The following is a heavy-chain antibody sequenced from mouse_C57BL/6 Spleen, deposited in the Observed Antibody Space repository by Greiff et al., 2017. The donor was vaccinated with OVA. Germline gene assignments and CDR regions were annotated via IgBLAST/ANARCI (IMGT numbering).Heavy chain of an antibody. CDR1: GYTFTDYN. CDR2: INPNNGGT. V-gene: IGHV1-22*01. J-gene: IGHJ2*01. D-gene: IGHD1-1*01. CDR3: ARREFITTVVDY. Sequence: EVHLVESGPELVKPGASVKMSCKASGYTFTDYNMHWVKQSHGKSLEWIGYINPNNGGTSYNQKFKGKATLTVNKSSSTAYMELRSLTSEDSAVYYCARREFITTVVDYWGQGTTLTVSS.